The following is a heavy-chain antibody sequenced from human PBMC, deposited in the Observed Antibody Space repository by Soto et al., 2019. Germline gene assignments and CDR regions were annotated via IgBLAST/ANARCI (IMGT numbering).Heavy chain of an antibody. Sequence: VQLVPSGAEVKKTGSSVKVSCKASGGTFNKFAFSWVRQAPGQGFEWMGGIIPVFRPANYAQRFRGRITITAEEYTSTVYLYLNDLRSDDTAVYYCARRYCASDNCPLFYYFVDLWGLGTTVTVSS. D-gene: IGHD2-21*02. V-gene: IGHV1-69*01. J-gene: IGHJ6*02. CDR2: IIPVFRPA. CDR3: ARRYCASDNCPLFYYFVDL. CDR1: GGTFNKFA.